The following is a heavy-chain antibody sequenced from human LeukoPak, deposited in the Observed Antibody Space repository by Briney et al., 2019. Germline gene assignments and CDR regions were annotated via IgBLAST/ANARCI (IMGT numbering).Heavy chain of an antibody. CDR2: ISSSSSYI. D-gene: IGHD2-15*01. CDR3: ARDLRCSGGSCYWGYYYYGMDV. J-gene: IGHJ6*02. CDR1: GFTFSSYS. V-gene: IGHV3-21*01. Sequence: GGSLRLSCAASGFTFSSYSMNWVRQAPGKGLEWVSSISSSSSYIYYADSEKGRFTISRDNAKNSLYLQMNSLRAEDTAVYYCARDLRCSGGSCYWGYYYYGMDVWGQGTTVTVSS.